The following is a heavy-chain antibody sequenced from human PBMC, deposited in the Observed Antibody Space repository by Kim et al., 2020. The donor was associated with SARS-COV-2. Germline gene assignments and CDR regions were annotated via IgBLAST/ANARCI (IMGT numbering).Heavy chain of an antibody. CDR3: ASSGTLSMVRGVIINTPVDY. CDR1: GGTFSSYA. V-gene: IGHV1-69*04. D-gene: IGHD3-10*01. J-gene: IGHJ4*02. Sequence: SVKVSCKASGGTFSSYAISWVRQAPGQGLEWMARIIPILGIANYAQKFQGRVTITADKSTSTAYMELSSLRSEDTAVYYCASSGTLSMVRGVIINTPVDYWGQGTLVTVSS. CDR2: IIPILGIA.